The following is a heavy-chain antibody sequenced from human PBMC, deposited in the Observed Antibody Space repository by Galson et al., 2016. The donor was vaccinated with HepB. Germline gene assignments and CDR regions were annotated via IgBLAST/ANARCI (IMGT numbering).Heavy chain of an antibody. CDR1: GYTFSDYW. J-gene: IGHJ4*02. Sequence: SLRLSCAGSGYTFSDYWMHWVRQVPGKGLVWVSRLSDDGKYANYVDSVKGRFTISRDNAKNTLYLQMNSLRPEDTGVYYCARVIVGATGIDYWGQGTLVTVSS. CDR2: LSDDGKYA. D-gene: IGHD1-26*01. V-gene: IGHV3-74*01. CDR3: ARVIVGATGIDY.